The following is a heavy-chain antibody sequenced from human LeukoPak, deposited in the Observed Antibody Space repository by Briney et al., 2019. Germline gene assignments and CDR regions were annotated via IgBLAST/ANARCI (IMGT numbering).Heavy chain of an antibody. CDR1: GDTLTQLA. CDR2: FDHEDGET. V-gene: IGHV1-24*01. J-gene: IGHJ4*02. Sequence: ASLKVSCEVSGDTLTQLAIHWVRHAPGKRLECMGGFDHEDGETVYAQKFQDRVAMTEDTSTDTAHMELTRLASEDTAVYYCATQARGYFYYWGQGTLVTVSS. CDR3: ATQARGYFYY.